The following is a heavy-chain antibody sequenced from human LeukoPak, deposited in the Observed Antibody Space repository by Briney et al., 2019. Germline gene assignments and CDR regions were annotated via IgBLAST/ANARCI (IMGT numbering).Heavy chain of an antibody. J-gene: IGHJ4*02. CDR2: INHSGST. CDR1: GGSFSVYY. CDR3: ARWYSSFYFDY. V-gene: IGHV4-34*01. Sequence: SEILSLTCAVYGGSFSVYYWSWIRQPPGKGLEWIGEINHSGSTNYNPSLKSRVTISVDTSKNQFSLKLSSVTAADTAVYYCARWYSSFYFDYWGQGTLVTVSS. D-gene: IGHD6-19*01.